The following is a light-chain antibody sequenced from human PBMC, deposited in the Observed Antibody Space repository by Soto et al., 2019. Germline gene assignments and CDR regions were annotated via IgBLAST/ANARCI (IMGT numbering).Light chain of an antibody. CDR1: QSISTDH. Sequence: EIVGTQSPGTLSLSPGERSTLSGLASQSISTDHLAWYQQKPGQPPRLLIYGTSSRATGGIADRFSGSGSGTDFTLTISRLEPEDFAVYYCEYYGSSITFAEGTKVDIK. J-gene: IGKJ4*01. V-gene: IGKV3-20*01. CDR3: EYYGSSIT. CDR2: GTS.